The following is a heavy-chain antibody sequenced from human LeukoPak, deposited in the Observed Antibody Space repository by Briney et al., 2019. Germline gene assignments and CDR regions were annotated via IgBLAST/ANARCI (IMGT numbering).Heavy chain of an antibody. CDR2: IYYSGST. J-gene: IGHJ3*02. CDR3: ALSRAPYDAFDI. Sequence: SETLSLTCTVSGGSISSYYWNWIRQPPGEGLEWIGYIYYSGSTNYNPSLKSRVTISVDTSKNQFSLKLSSVTAADTAVYYCALSRAPYDAFDIWGQGTMVTVSS. V-gene: IGHV4-59*01. D-gene: IGHD5-24*01. CDR1: GGSISSYY.